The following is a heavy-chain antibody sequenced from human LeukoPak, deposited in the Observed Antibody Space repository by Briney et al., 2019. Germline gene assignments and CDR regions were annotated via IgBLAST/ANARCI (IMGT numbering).Heavy chain of an antibody. D-gene: IGHD5-24*01. CDR3: ARAQDPGRDGYNWFDP. CDR2: ISSSSSTI. Sequence: GGSLRLSCAASGFTFSSYSMNWVRQAPGKGLEWVSSISSSSSTIYYADSVKGRFTISRDNAKNSLYLQMNSLRAEDTAVYYCARAQDPGRDGYNWFDPWGQGTLVTVSS. CDR1: GFTFSSYS. V-gene: IGHV3-48*04. J-gene: IGHJ5*02.